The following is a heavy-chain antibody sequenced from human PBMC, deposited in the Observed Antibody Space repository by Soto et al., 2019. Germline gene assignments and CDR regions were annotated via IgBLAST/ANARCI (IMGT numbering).Heavy chain of an antibody. Sequence: EVQLLESGGGLVQPGGSLRLSCAASGFTFSSYAMKWVRQAPGKGLEWVSLLGESGTPTYYADSVKGRFTISRDNSGNTLFLEMYSRRAEDTAVYYCARYIPGVRYYGMDVWGQGTTVTVSS. CDR2: LGESGTPT. CDR1: GFTFSSYA. D-gene: IGHD2-2*01. J-gene: IGHJ6*02. V-gene: IGHV3-23*01. CDR3: ARYIPGVRYYGMDV.